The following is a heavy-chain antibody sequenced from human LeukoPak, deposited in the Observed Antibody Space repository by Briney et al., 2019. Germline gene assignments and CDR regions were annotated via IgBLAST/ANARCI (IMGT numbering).Heavy chain of an antibody. V-gene: IGHV1-18*01. CDR3: ARSAYYDFWGGYYESYYYYGMDV. CDR1: GYTFTSYG. CDR2: ISAYNGNT. J-gene: IGHJ6*02. Sequence: ASVKVSCKASGYTFTSYGISWVRQAPGQGLEWMGWISAYNGNTNYAQKLQGRVTMTTDTSTSTAYMELRSLRSDDTAVYYCARSAYYDFWGGYYESYYYYGMDVWGQGTTVTVSS. D-gene: IGHD3-3*01.